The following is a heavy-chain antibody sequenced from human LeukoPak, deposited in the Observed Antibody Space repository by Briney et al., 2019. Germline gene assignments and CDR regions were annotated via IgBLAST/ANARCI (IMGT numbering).Heavy chain of an antibody. Sequence: SQTLSLTCTVSGGSISSGDYYWSWIRQPPGKGLEWIGEINHSGSTNYNPSLKSRVTISVDTSKNQFSLKLSSVTAADTAVYYCARARSRSSTNMRYYYYGMDVWGQGTTVTVSS. J-gene: IGHJ6*02. CDR1: GGSISSGDYY. CDR3: ARARSRSSTNMRYYYYGMDV. D-gene: IGHD2-2*01. V-gene: IGHV4-30-4*01. CDR2: INHSGST.